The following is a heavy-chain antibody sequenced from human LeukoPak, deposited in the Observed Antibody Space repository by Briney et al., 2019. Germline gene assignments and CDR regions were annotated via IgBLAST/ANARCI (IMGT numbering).Heavy chain of an antibody. CDR1: GGSISSDN. V-gene: IGHV4-59*08. D-gene: IGHD3-16*02. J-gene: IGHJ4*02. CDR2: ISHGGNI. Sequence: SETLSLTCTVSGGSISSDNWGWIRQPPGKGLEWIGCISHGGNIHYNPSLKSRVTISVDTSENHFSLRLSSVTAADAAVYYCATVRGLGVITPYLDYWGQGILVTVSS. CDR3: ATVRGLGVITPYLDY.